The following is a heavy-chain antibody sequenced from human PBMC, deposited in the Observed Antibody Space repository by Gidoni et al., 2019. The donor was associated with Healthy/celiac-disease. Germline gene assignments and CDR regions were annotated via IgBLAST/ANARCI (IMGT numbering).Heavy chain of an antibody. Sequence: QVQLVQSGAEVKKPGSSVKVSCKASGGTFSSYAISWVRQAPGKGLEWMGGVIPIFGTANYAQKCQGRVTITADKSTSTAYMELSSLRSEDTAVYYCARGSDCSGGSCFTQDYYYYGMDVWGQGTTVTVSS. V-gene: IGHV1-69*06. J-gene: IGHJ6*02. D-gene: IGHD2-15*01. CDR2: VIPIFGTA. CDR3: ARGSDCSGGSCFTQDYYYYGMDV. CDR1: GGTFSSYA.